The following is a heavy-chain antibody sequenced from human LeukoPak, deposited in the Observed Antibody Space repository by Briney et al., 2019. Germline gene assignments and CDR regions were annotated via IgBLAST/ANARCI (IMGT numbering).Heavy chain of an antibody. CDR3: AKAGVLEWLLDTYTEYYFDY. V-gene: IGHV3-23*01. J-gene: IGHJ4*02. CDR1: GFTFSSYA. CDR2: ISGRGGST. D-gene: IGHD3-3*01. Sequence: GGSLRLSCAASGFTFSSYAMSWVRQAPGKGLEWVSAISGRGGSTYYADSVKGRFTISRDNSKNTLYLQMNSLRAEDTAVYYCAKAGVLEWLLDTYTEYYFDYWGQGTLVTVSS.